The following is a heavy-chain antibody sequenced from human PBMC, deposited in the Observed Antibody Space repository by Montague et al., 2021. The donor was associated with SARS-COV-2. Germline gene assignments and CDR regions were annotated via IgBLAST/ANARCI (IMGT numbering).Heavy chain of an antibody. CDR2: IYDSGSA. D-gene: IGHD2-21*02. CDR3: ARAYGGGDCHVGP. CDR1: VGSISNYY. Sequence: SETLSLTCTVSVGSISNYYWTWIRQPPGKGLEWIGYIYDSGSANYNPSLKSRSTISVDTSNNQFALWLSSVTAADTAVCYCARAYGGGDCHVGPWGQGILVTVSS. J-gene: IGHJ5*02. V-gene: IGHV4-59*01.